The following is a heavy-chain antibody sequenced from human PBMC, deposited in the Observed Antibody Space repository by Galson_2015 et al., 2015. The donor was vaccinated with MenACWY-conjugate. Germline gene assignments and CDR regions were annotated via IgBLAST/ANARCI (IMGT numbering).Heavy chain of an antibody. CDR3: ARDSADYGGNSDWYFDL. J-gene: IGHJ2*01. V-gene: IGHV4-59*01. Sequence: ETLSLTCTVSGGSISSYYWSWIRQPPGKGLEWIGYIYYSGSTNYNPSLKSRVTISVDTSKNQFSLKLSSVTAADTAVYYCARDSADYGGNSDWYFDLWGRGTLVTVSS. D-gene: IGHD4-23*01. CDR1: GGSISSYY. CDR2: IYYSGST.